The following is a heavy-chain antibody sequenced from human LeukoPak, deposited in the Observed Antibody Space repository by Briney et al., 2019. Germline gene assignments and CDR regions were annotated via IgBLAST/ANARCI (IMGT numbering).Heavy chain of an antibody. CDR3: ARVGDHYHWYFDL. V-gene: IGHV3-53*01. J-gene: IGHJ2*01. CDR1: GFSVGTKY. CDR2: LYSGADT. D-gene: IGHD3-10*01. Sequence: PGGSLRLSCEASGFSVGTKYMNWVRQAPGKGLEWVSILYSGADTYCADSVKGRFTISRDSSKNTLFLHMNSLRADDTAIYYCARVGDHYHWYFDLWGRGTRVSVSS.